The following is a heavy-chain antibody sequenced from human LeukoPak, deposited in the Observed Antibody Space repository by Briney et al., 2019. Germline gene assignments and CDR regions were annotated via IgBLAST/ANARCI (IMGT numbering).Heavy chain of an antibody. CDR3: ARRGTGRTYYGMDV. CDR2: IYYSGST. J-gene: IGHJ6*02. V-gene: IGHV4-61*01. Sequence: SETLSLTCTVSGGSVSSGTYYWSWIRQPPGEGLEWIGYIYYSGSTNYNPSLKSRVTISVDTSKNQFSLKLSSVTAADTAVYYCARRGTGRTYYGMDVWGQGTTVTVSS. D-gene: IGHD3/OR15-3a*01. CDR1: GGSVSSGTYY.